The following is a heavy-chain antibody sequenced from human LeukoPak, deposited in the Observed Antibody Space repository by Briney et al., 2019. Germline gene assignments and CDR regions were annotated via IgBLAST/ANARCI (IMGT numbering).Heavy chain of an antibody. J-gene: IGHJ4*02. Sequence: GGSLRLSCAASGFTFIKYAMSWVRQAPGKGLEWVSAISGSGGSTYYADSVKGRFTISRDNSKNTRYLQMNSLRAEDTATYYCAKGTTYYDVLTGYGYPYYFDYWGQGTLVTVSS. CDR1: GFTFIKYA. CDR3: AKGTTYYDVLTGYGYPYYFDY. D-gene: IGHD3-9*01. V-gene: IGHV3-23*01. CDR2: ISGSGGST.